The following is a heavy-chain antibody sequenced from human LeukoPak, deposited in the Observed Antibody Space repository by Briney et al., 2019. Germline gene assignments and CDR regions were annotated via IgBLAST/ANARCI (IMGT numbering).Heavy chain of an antibody. V-gene: IGHV3-30-3*01. CDR1: GFTFSSYA. J-gene: IGHJ6*02. Sequence: GGSLRLSCAASGFTFSSYAMHWVRQAPGKGLEWVAVISYDGSNKYYADSVKGRFTISRDNSKNTLYLQMNSLRAEDTAVYYRARDRGIAVAHYGMDVWGQGTTVTVSS. CDR2: ISYDGSNK. CDR3: ARDRGIAVAHYGMDV. D-gene: IGHD6-19*01.